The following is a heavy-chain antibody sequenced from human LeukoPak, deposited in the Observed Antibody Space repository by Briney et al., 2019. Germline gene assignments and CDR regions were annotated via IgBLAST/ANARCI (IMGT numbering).Heavy chain of an antibody. CDR2: INPNSGGT. CDR3: ARGDDYGHYFDY. D-gene: IGHD4-17*01. CDR1: GYTFTGYY. V-gene: IGHV1-2*04. Sequence: GASVKVSCKASGYTFTGYYMHWVRQAPGQGLEWMGWINPNSGGTNYAQKFQGWVTITADKSTSTAYMELSSLRSEDTAVYYCARGDDYGHYFDYWGQGTLVTVSS. J-gene: IGHJ4*02.